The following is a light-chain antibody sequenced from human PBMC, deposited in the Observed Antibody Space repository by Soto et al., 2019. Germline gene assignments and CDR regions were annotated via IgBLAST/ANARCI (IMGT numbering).Light chain of an antibody. CDR3: QQRSNWYT. Sequence: EMVLTQSPATLSLSPGERATLSCRASQSISSFLTWYQHKPGQAPRLLIYDASKRATGIPARFSGSGSGTDFTLTISSLEPEDFGVYYCQQRSNWYTFGPGTKVDIK. V-gene: IGKV3-11*01. CDR2: DAS. J-gene: IGKJ2*01. CDR1: QSISSF.